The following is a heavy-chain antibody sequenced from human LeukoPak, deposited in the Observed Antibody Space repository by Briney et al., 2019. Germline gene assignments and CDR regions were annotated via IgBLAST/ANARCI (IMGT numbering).Heavy chain of an antibody. CDR1: GFTFDDYA. V-gene: IGHV3-9*01. Sequence: HPGGSLRLSCAASGFTFDDYAMHWGRQAPGKGLGWISGISWNSGSIGYAESVKGRFTISRGNAKNSLYLQMNSLRADDTALYYCTKDITAGGLDYWGQGTLVTVSS. J-gene: IGHJ4*02. CDR3: TKDITAGGLDY. CDR2: ISWNSGSI. D-gene: IGHD6-13*01.